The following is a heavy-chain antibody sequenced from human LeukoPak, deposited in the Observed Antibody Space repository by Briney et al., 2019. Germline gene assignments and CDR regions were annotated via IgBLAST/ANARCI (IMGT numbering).Heavy chain of an antibody. CDR1: GFTFSSYA. CDR3: ARAYDY. Sequence: GGSLRLSCAASGFTFSSYAMHWVRQAPGKGLEWVAVISYDGSNKYYADSVKGRFTISRDNAKNSLYLQMNSLRAEDTAVYYCARAYDYWGQGTLVTVSS. CDR2: ISYDGSNK. J-gene: IGHJ4*02. V-gene: IGHV3-30-3*01.